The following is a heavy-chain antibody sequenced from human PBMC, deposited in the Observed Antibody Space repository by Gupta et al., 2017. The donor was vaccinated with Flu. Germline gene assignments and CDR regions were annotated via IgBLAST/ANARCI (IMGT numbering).Heavy chain of an antibody. J-gene: IGHJ6*02. D-gene: IGHD3-16*01. CDR3: ASVSNLGSEHYGMDL. CDR1: GYTFTDYY. CDR2: INPNSGGT. V-gene: IGHV1-2*02. Sequence: QVQLVQSGAEVKKPGASVKVSCKASGYTFTDYYMHWVRQAPGQGLEWMGWINPNSGGTNYAQKFQGRVTMTRDTSISTAYMELSRLRSDDTAVYYCASVSNLGSEHYGMDLWGQGTTVTVSS.